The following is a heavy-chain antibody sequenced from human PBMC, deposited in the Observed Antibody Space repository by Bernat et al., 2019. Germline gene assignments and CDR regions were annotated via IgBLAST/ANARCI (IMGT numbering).Heavy chain of an antibody. CDR3: ARRGRNYYDSSLDV. CDR2: IYYSGST. J-gene: IGHJ6*02. Sequence: QLQLQESGPGLVKPSETLSLTCTVSGGSISSSSYYWGWIRQPPGKGLEWIGSIYYSGSTYYNPSLKSRVTISVDTSKNQFSLKLSSVTAADTAVYYCARRGRNYYDSSLDVWGQGTTVTVSS. V-gene: IGHV4-39*01. CDR1: GGSISSSSYY. D-gene: IGHD3-22*01.